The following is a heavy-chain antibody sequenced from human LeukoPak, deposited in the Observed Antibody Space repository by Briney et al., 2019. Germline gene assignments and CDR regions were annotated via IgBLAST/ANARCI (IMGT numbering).Heavy chain of an antibody. CDR3: ARDWDSSGYYGH. CDR2: IIPIFGTA. V-gene: IGHV1-69*13. CDR1: GGTFSSYA. Sequence: SVTVSFTASGGTFSSYAISWVRQAPGQGLEWMGGIIPIFGTANYAQKFQGRVTITADESTSTAYMELSSLRSEDTAVYYCARDWDSSGYYGHWGQGTLVTVSS. D-gene: IGHD3-22*01. J-gene: IGHJ4*02.